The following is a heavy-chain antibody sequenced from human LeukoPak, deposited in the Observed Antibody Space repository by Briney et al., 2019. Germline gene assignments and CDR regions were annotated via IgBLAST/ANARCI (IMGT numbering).Heavy chain of an antibody. CDR2: TRYDGSIK. CDR1: GFTFSSYG. V-gene: IGHV3-30*02. Sequence: AGSLRLSCAASGFTFSSYGMHWVRQAPGKGLEWVAFTRYDGSIKYYGDSVKGRFTISRDNSKNALYLQMNSLRVEDTAVYYCAKDKYDSGGSYYFDYWGQGTLVTVSS. CDR3: AKDKYDSGGSYYFDY. D-gene: IGHD3-22*01. J-gene: IGHJ4*02.